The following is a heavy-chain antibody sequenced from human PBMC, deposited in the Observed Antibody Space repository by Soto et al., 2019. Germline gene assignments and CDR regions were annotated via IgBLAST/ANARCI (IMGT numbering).Heavy chain of an antibody. CDR1: GYSFTSYW. V-gene: IGHV5-51*01. CDR3: ARLVSPFDYYYGMDV. Sequence: GESLKISCKGSGYSFTSYWIGWVRQMPGKGLEWMGIIYPGDPDTRYSPSFQGQVTISADKSISTAYLQWSSLKASDTAMYYCARLVSPFDYYYGMDVWGQGTTVTVSS. D-gene: IGHD2-2*01. J-gene: IGHJ6*02. CDR2: IYPGDPDT.